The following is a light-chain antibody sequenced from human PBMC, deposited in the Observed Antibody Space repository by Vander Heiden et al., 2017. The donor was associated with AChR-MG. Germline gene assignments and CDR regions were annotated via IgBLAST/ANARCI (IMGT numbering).Light chain of an antibody. Sequence: QLVLTQSPSASAPLGASVNLTCPLSRGHSSYAIAWHQQRPEKGPRFLMKLNTDGSHTKGDGIPDRFSGSSSGAERYLTISSLQSEDEADYYCQTWGAGIRVFGGGTKLTVL. CDR3: QTWGAGIRV. CDR1: RGHSSYA. J-gene: IGLJ2*01. CDR2: LNTDGSH. V-gene: IGLV4-69*01.